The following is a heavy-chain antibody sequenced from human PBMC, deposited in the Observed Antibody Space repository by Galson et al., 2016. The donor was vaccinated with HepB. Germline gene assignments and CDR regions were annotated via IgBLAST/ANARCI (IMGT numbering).Heavy chain of an antibody. CDR3: ARGASGDYPY. J-gene: IGHJ4*02. D-gene: IGHD1-26*01. CDR1: GDSISGYF. V-gene: IGHV4-59*01. CDR2: SYYTGSP. Sequence: LSLTCTVSGDSISGYFWTWIRQPPGKGLEWIGSSYYTGSPNYHPSLKSRVTISVDTSKKEFSLKLTSVTAADTAVYYCARGASGDYPYWGQGILVTVSS.